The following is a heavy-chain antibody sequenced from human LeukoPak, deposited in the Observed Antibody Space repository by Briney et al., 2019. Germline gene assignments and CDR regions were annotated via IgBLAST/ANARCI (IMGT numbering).Heavy chain of an antibody. CDR3: ARVGPRGGYDILTGPPRCYFDY. Sequence: ASVKVSCKASGYTFTSYGISWVRQAPGQGLEWMGWISAYNGNTNYAQKLQGRVTMTTDTSTSTAYMELRSLRSDDTAVYYCARVGPRGGYDILTGPPRCYFDYWGQGTLVTVSS. J-gene: IGHJ4*02. D-gene: IGHD3-9*01. V-gene: IGHV1-18*01. CDR2: ISAYNGNT. CDR1: GYTFTSYG.